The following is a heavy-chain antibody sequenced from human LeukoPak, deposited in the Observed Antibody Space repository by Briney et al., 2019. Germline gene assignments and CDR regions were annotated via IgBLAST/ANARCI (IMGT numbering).Heavy chain of an antibody. CDR2: IYYSGRT. D-gene: IGHD1-26*01. V-gene: IGHV4-59*02. J-gene: IGHJ4*02. Sequence: SETLSLTCTVSGGSVNNYYWSWIRQPPGKGLEWLGYIYYSGRTNYNPSLKSRGTISVDTFDNQFSLRLSSVTAADTAVYYCTTWAGSYYFDYWGQGTLVTVSS. CDR1: GGSVNNYY. CDR3: TTWAGSYYFDY.